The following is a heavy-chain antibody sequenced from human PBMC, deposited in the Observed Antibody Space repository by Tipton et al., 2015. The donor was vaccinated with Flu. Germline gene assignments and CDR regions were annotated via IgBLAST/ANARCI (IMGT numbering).Heavy chain of an antibody. CDR3: AREYTTSGFDP. V-gene: IGHV3-48*03. CDR2: ISSSGNTM. J-gene: IGHJ5*02. D-gene: IGHD2-2*02. CDR1: GFTFSSYE. Sequence: SLRLSCAASGFTFSSYEMNWVRQAPGKGLEWLSYISSSGNTMDYADSVKGRFTISRDNVKYSVYLQMNSLRAEDTAVYYCAREYTTSGFDPWGQGTLVTVSS.